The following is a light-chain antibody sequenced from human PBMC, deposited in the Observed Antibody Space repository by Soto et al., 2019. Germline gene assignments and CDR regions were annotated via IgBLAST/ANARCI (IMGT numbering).Light chain of an antibody. CDR2: DNN. V-gene: IGLV1-51*01. Sequence: QSVLTQPPSVSAAPGQKVTISCSGTSSNIENNYVSWYQQLPGTAPKLLIYDNNQRPSGIPDQFSGSKSGTSATLGITGLQTGDEADYYCGTWDSSLSAVVFGGGTKLTVL. CDR1: SSNIENNY. CDR3: GTWDSSLSAVV. J-gene: IGLJ2*01.